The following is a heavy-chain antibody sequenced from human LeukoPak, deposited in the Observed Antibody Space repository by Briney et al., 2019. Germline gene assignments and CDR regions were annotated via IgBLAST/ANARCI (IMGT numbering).Heavy chain of an antibody. CDR1: GYTFTSYD. CDR3: ARGRGITMVRGVIRGAYYYYGMDV. CDR2: MNPNSGNT. Sequence: ASVKVSCKASGYTFTSYDINWVRQATGQGLEWMRWMNPNSGNTGCAQKFQGRVTMTRNTSISTAYMELSSLRSEDTAVYYCARGRGITMVRGVIRGAYYYYGMDVWGQGTTVTVSS. V-gene: IGHV1-8*01. D-gene: IGHD3-10*01. J-gene: IGHJ6*02.